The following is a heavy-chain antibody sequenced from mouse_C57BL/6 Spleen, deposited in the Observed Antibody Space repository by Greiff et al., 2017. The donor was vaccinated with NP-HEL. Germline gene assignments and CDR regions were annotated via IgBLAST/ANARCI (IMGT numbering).Heavy chain of an antibody. CDR2: IWGYGSS. D-gene: IGHD1-1*01. J-gene: IGHJ2*01. V-gene: IGHV2-3*01. CDR1: GFSLPSYG. CDR3: AKCSSRYYFDY. Sequence: VMLVESGPGLVAPSQSLSITCTVSGFSLPSYGVSWVRQPPGKGLEWLGVIWGYGSSNYHSALISRLSISKDNSKSQVFLKLNSLQTDETATYYCAKCSSRYYFDYWGKGTTLTVSS.